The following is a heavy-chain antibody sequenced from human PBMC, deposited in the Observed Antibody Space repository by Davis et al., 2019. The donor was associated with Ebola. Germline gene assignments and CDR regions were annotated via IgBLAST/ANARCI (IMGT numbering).Heavy chain of an antibody. CDR1: AYSFSPYY. CDR2: VEYNGRT. Sequence: PSETLSLTCSVSAYSFSPYYWSWIRQPPGKGLDWIGYVEYNGRTEYIPSLDSRVTISVDTFKNQFSLKLRSVTAADTAVYYCARGVYGAFFDSWGQGTLVTVSS. V-gene: IGHV4-59*01. D-gene: IGHD4-17*01. CDR3: ARGVYGAFFDS. J-gene: IGHJ4*02.